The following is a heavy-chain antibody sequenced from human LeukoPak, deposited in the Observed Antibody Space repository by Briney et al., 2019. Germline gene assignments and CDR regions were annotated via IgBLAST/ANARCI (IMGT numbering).Heavy chain of an antibody. CDR3: ARVLGYYDSSGYYYDDAFDI. J-gene: IGHJ3*02. CDR1: GYTFTSYG. Sequence: ASVKVSCKASGYTFTSYGISWVRQARGQGLEWMGWISAYNGNTNYAQKLQGRVTMTTDTSTSTAYMELRSLRSDDTAVYYCARVLGYYDSSGYYYDDAFDIWGQGTMVNVSS. CDR2: ISAYNGNT. D-gene: IGHD3-22*01. V-gene: IGHV1-18*01.